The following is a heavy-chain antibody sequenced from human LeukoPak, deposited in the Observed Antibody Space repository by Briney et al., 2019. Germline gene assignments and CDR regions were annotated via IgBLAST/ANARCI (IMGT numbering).Heavy chain of an antibody. CDR3: ARRIIGTSPDY. CDR1: GFTVSSFA. V-gene: IGHV3-23*01. J-gene: IGHJ4*02. Sequence: GGSLRLSCAASGFTVSSFAMSWVRQAPGKGLEWVSGISDSGDSTDYADSVKGRFTISRDNPKNRLFLQMDSLRAEDTAVYYCARRIIGTSPDYWGQGTLVTVSP. CDR2: ISDSGDST. D-gene: IGHD1-20*01.